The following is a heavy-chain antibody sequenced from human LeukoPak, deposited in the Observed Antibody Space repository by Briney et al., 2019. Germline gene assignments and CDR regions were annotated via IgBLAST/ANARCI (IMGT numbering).Heavy chain of an antibody. CDR2: ISTSARTI. D-gene: IGHD1-20*01. J-gene: IGHJ4*02. Sequence: GGSLGLSCAASGFTFRRYEMNWVRQAPGRGQEWISYISTSARTIYYADSVKGRFTISRDNAKNSSYLQMNSLRAEDTAVYYCGTRIAGVGFDYWGQGTLVTVSS. CDR3: GTRIAGVGFDY. V-gene: IGHV3-48*03. CDR1: GFTFRRYE.